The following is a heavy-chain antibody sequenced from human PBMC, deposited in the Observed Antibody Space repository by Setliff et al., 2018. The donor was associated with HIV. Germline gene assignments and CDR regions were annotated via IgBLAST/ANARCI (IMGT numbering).Heavy chain of an antibody. CDR1: GDAFTDYY. CDR3: ARDPGYKSSRYGAFDI. V-gene: IGHV1-2*02. Sequence: GASVKVSCKASGDAFTDYYIHWVRQAPGQGLEWMGWINPNSGGTNYAQKFQGRVTMTRDTSISTAFMDLSRLRSDDTAVYYCARDPGYKSSRYGAFDIWGQGTMVTVSS. D-gene: IGHD1-1*01. J-gene: IGHJ3*02. CDR2: INPNSGGT.